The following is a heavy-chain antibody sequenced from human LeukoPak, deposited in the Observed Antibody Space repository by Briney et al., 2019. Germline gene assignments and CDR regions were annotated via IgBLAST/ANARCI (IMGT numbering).Heavy chain of an antibody. V-gene: IGHV3-21*01. CDR3: ARAHRDGYAREAFDI. J-gene: IGHJ3*02. Sequence: GGSRRLSCVAFGFTFSDIDMNWVRQAPGKGLEWVSSISTSGSNTYYADSVRGRFTISRHNAKNSIYLRRSSLRAEDSSVYYCARAHRDGYAREAFDIWGQGTMVTVSS. CDR2: ISTSGSNT. CDR1: GFTFSDID. D-gene: IGHD5-24*01.